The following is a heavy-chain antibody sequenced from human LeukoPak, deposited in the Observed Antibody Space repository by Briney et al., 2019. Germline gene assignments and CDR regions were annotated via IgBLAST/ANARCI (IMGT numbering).Heavy chain of an antibody. CDR2: IYYSGST. CDR3: LTIVVVPAARPLYYMDV. D-gene: IGHD2-2*01. J-gene: IGHJ6*03. Sequence: WIRQPPGRGLEWIGSIYYSGSTYYNPSLKSRVTISVDTSKNQFSLKLSSVTAADTAVYYCLTIVVVPAARPLYYMDVWGKGTTVTISS. V-gene: IGHV4-39*01.